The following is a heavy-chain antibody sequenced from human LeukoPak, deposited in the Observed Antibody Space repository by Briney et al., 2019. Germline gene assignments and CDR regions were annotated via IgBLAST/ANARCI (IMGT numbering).Heavy chain of an antibody. J-gene: IGHJ4*02. V-gene: IGHV1-69*13. D-gene: IGHD3-10*01. CDR3: ASITMVRGSHGGGDY. Sequence: SVKVSCKASGGTFSSYAISWVRQAPGQGLEWMGGIIPIFGTANYAQKFQGRVTITADESTSTAYMELSSLRSEDTAVYYCASITMVRGSHGGGDYWGQGTLVTVSS. CDR2: IIPIFGTA. CDR1: GGTFSSYA.